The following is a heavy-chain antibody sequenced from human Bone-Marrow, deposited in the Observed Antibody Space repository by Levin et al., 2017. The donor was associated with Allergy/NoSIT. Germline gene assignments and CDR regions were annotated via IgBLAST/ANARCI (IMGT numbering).Heavy chain of an antibody. Sequence: GESLKISCKASGYTFTSYDINWVRQATGQGLEWMGWMNPNSGNTGYAQKFQGRVTMTRNTSISTAYMELSSLRSEDTAVYYCARFYDFWSGRIYYYYGMDVWGQGTTVTVSS. CDR2: MNPNSGNT. CDR3: ARFYDFWSGRIYYYYGMDV. V-gene: IGHV1-8*01. CDR1: GYTFTSYD. D-gene: IGHD3-3*01. J-gene: IGHJ6*02.